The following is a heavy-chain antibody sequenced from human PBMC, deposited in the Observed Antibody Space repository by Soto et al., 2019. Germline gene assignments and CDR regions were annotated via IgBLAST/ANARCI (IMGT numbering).Heavy chain of an antibody. D-gene: IGHD3-16*01. CDR1: GGSISSSSYY. V-gene: IGHV4-39*01. CDR3: ARSGGVPDAFDI. CDR2: IYYSGST. J-gene: IGHJ3*02. Sequence: SETLSLTCTVSGGSISSSSYYWGWIRQPPGKGLEWIGSIYYSGSTYYNPSLKSRVTISVDTSKNQFSLKLSSVTAADTAVYYCARSGGVPDAFDIWGQGTMVTVSS.